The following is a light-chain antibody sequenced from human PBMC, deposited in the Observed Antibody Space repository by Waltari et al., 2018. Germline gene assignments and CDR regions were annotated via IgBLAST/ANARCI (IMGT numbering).Light chain of an antibody. Sequence: DLQMTQSPSSLSASVGDRVTITCRASQSISTYLIWYQQKPGRAPKLLIYGASILLSGVPSRFSGSGSGTDFTLIISSLQPEDSATYYCQQSYSTPLTYGGGTKVEIK. V-gene: IGKV1-39*01. CDR2: GAS. CDR3: QQSYSTPLT. J-gene: IGKJ4*01. CDR1: QSISTY.